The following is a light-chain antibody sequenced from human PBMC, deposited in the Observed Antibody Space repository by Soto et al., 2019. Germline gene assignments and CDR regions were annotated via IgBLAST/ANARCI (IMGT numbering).Light chain of an antibody. V-gene: IGKV3-11*01. Sequence: EVLMTQSPVTLFVSPGETVTLSCRASQSVGTYLAWYQQKPGQAPRLLIFDASKRATGIPARFSGSGSGTDFTLTISSLETEDLAVYYCQHRSNWPSWTFGAGTKVDIK. CDR1: QSVGTY. J-gene: IGKJ1*01. CDR2: DAS. CDR3: QHRSNWPSWT.